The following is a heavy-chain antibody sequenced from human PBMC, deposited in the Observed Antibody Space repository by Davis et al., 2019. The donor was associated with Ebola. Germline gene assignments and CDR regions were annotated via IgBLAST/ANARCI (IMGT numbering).Heavy chain of an antibody. J-gene: IGHJ3*02. CDR2: IKTDGTEG. CDR1: GFTFSRYW. CDR3: AREALNCSGGSCYWAFDI. D-gene: IGHD2-15*01. Sequence: GESLKISCAASGFTFSRYWMSWVRQAPGKGLEWVANIKTDGTEGYYADSVKGRFTISRDNSKNTLYLQMNSLRAEDTAVYYCAREALNCSGGSCYWAFDIWGQGTMVTVSS. V-gene: IGHV3-7*03.